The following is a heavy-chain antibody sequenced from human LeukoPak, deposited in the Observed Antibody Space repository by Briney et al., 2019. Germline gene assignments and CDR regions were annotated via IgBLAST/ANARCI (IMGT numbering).Heavy chain of an antibody. V-gene: IGHV3-23*01. Sequence: ESLRLSCAASGFTFSSYAMSWVRQAPGKGLEWVSGTTSSGDGTSYAHSVKGRFTISRDNSKNTLYLQMNSLRAEDTAIYYCAKDFSGRTSWHRVDDWGQGTLVTVSS. D-gene: IGHD6-13*01. CDR1: GFTFSSYA. J-gene: IGHJ4*02. CDR3: AKDFSGRTSWHRVDD. CDR2: TTSSGDGT.